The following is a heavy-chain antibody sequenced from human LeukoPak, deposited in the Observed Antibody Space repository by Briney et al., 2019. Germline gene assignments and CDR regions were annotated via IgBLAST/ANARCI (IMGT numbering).Heavy chain of an antibody. CDR1: GGSISSYY. Sequence: SETLSLTCTVSGGSISSYYWSWIRQPPGKGLEWIGYIYYSGSTNYNPSLKSRVTISVDTSKNQFSLKLSSVTAADTAVYYCARDPPRYRSAAGTSGYGMDVWGQGTTVTVSS. V-gene: IGHV4-59*12. J-gene: IGHJ6*02. CDR3: ARDPPRYRSAAGTSGYGMDV. CDR2: IYYSGST. D-gene: IGHD6-13*01.